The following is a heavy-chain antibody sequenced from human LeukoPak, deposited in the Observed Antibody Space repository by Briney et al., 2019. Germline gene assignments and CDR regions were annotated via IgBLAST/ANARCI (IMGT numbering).Heavy chain of an antibody. J-gene: IGHJ4*02. CDR3: AVKRSYYAGCDY. Sequence: ASVKVSCKASGYTFTGYYMHWVRQAPGQGLEWMGWINPNSGGTNYAQKFQGRVTMTRDTSISTAYMELSRLRSDDTAVYYCAVKRSYYAGCDYWGQGTLVTVSS. CDR1: GYTFTGYY. D-gene: IGHD1-26*01. CDR2: INPNSGGT. V-gene: IGHV1-2*02.